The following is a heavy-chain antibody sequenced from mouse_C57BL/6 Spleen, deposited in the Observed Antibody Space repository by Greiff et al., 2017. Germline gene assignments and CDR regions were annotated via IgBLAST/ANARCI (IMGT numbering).Heavy chain of an antibody. J-gene: IGHJ3*01. V-gene: IGHV1-82*01. CDR1: GYAFSSSW. D-gene: IGHD2-1*01. CDR2: IYPGDGDT. Sequence: QVQLQQSGPELVKPGASVKISCKASGYAFSSSWMNWVKQRPGKGLEWIGRIYPGDGDTNYNGKFKGKATLTADKSSSTAYMQLSSLTSEDSAVYFCARVGGGNYFAYWGQGTLVTVSA. CDR3: ARVGGGNYFAY.